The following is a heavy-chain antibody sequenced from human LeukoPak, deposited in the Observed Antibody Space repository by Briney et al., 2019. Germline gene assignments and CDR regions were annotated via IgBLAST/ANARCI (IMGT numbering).Heavy chain of an antibody. CDR1: GYTFTGYY. Sequence: ASVKVSCKASGYTFTGYYMHWVRQAPGQGLEWMGWISAYNGNTNYAQKLQGRVTMTTDTSTSTAYMELRSLRSDDTAVYYCVREAAATLFDYWGQGTLATVSS. J-gene: IGHJ4*02. D-gene: IGHD1-26*01. CDR2: ISAYNGNT. CDR3: VREAAATLFDY. V-gene: IGHV1-18*04.